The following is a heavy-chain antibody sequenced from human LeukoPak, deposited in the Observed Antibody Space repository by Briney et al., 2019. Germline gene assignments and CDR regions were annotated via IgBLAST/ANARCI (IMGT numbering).Heavy chain of an antibody. CDR1: GFTFSNAW. CDR2: IKSKTDGGAT. Sequence: GGSLRLSCAASGFTFSNAWMTWVRQAPGKGLEWVGRIKSKTDGGATDYAAPAKGRFTISKDDSKNKLYLQMNSLNTPDTAVYYCATDQTYCSTTSCYRYFFDYWGQGTLVTVSS. V-gene: IGHV3-15*01. J-gene: IGHJ4*02. CDR3: ATDQTYCSTTSCYRYFFDY. D-gene: IGHD2-2*01.